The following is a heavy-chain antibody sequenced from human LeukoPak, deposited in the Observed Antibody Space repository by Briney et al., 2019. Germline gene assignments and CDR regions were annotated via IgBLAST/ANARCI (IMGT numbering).Heavy chain of an antibody. CDR2: TYYRSRWYN. J-gene: IGHJ4*02. V-gene: IGHV6-1*01. CDR1: GDSVSSSFAA. Sequence: SQTLSLTCAISGDSVSSSFAAWNWIRQSPSRGLEWLGRTYYRSRWYNDYAVSVKSRITINPDTSKNQFSLKLNSVTPEDTAVFYCARERGPTTIYDYWGQGTLVTVSS. CDR3: ARERGPTTIYDY. D-gene: IGHD3-10*01.